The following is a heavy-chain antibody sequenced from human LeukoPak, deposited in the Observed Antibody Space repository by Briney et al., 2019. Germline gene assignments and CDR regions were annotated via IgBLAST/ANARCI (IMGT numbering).Heavy chain of an antibody. D-gene: IGHD2-15*01. CDR1: GFTFSSYA. CDR2: ISYDGSNK. J-gene: IGHJ3*02. Sequence: QPGRSLRLSCAASGFTFSSYAMHWVRQAPGKGLEWVAVISYDGSNKYYADSVKGRFTISRDNSKNTLYLQMNSLRAEDTAVYYCATIVVVVAATDAFDIWGQGTMVTVSS. V-gene: IGHV3-30-3*01. CDR3: ATIVVVVAATDAFDI.